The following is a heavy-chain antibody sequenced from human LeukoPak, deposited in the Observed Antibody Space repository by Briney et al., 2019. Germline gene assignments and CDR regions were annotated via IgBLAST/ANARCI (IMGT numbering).Heavy chain of an antibody. CDR3: ARGMSRGALWCVDF. V-gene: IGHV3-21*01. J-gene: IGHJ4*02. CDR2: ISSSGSYK. CDR1: GFAFSSHS. D-gene: IGHD4/OR15-4a*01. Sequence: KPGGSLRLSWAASGFAFSSHSMQWLRQAPGKGLEWVSTISSSGSYKYYADSLKGRSTISRDNADNSVFLQLNSLTVEDTAVYYCARGMSRGALWCVDFWGLGSLVTVSS.